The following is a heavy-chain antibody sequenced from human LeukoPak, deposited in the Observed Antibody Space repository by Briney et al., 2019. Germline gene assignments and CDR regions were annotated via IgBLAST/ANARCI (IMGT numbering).Heavy chain of an antibody. CDR1: GYTFTSYG. D-gene: IGHD3-10*01. CDR2: MNPNSGNT. V-gene: IGHV1-8*02. CDR3: ARGRRPPILLWFGEFTYYFDY. J-gene: IGHJ4*02. Sequence: ASVKVSCKASGYTFTSYGISWVRQATGQGLEWMRWMNPNSGNTGYAQKFQGRVTMTRNTSISTAYMELSSLRSEDTAVYYCARGRRPPILLWFGEFTYYFDYWGQGTLVTVSS.